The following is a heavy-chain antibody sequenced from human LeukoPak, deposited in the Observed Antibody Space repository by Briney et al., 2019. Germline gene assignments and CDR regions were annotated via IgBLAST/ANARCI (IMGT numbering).Heavy chain of an antibody. D-gene: IGHD2-2*01. Sequence: KSSETLSLTCTVSGGSISSHYWSWIRQPPGKGLEWIGYIYYSGSTNYNPSLKSRVTISVDASKNQFSLKLSSVTAADTAVYYCARDPPYCSTTSCYSPSFRYDYWGQGTLVTVSS. CDR2: IYYSGST. J-gene: IGHJ4*02. V-gene: IGHV4-59*11. CDR1: GGSISSHY. CDR3: ARDPPYCSTTSCYSPSFRYDY.